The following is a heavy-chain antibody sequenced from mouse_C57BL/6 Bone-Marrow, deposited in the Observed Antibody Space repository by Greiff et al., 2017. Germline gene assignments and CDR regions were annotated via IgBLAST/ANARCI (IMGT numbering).Heavy chain of an antibody. Sequence: QVQLQQSGAELARPGASVKLSCKASGYTFTSYGISWVKQRTGPGLEWIGEIYPRSGNTYYNEKFKGKATLTADKSSSTAYMELRSLTSEDSAVXFCARGDYGSSRFAYWGQGTLVTVSA. J-gene: IGHJ3*01. CDR1: GYTFTSYG. CDR2: IYPRSGNT. CDR3: ARGDYGSSRFAY. D-gene: IGHD1-1*01. V-gene: IGHV1-81*01.